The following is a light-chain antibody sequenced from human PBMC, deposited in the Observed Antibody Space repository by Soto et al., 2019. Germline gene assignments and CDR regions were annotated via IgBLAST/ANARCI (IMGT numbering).Light chain of an antibody. CDR2: DAS. CDR1: QSISSW. V-gene: IGKV1-5*01. CDR3: QQYNSYPWT. Sequence: DIQMTQSPSTLSASVGDRVTITCRASQSISSWLAWYQQKPGKAPKLLIYDASNLESGVPSRFSGSGSGTEFTLTFSSLQPDDFATYYCQQYNSYPWTFGQGTKVEIK. J-gene: IGKJ1*01.